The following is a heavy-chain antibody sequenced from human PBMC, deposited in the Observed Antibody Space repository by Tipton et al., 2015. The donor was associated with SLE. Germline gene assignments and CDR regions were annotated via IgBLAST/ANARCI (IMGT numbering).Heavy chain of an antibody. J-gene: IGHJ4*02. CDR2: IYHSGST. CDR3: ARMGPVKGLQGSYYFDY. CDR1: GGSISSGGYY. V-gene: IGHV4-31*02. D-gene: IGHD4-11*01. Sequence: LRLSCTVSGGSISSGGYYWSWIRQHPGKGLEWIGYIYHSGSTYYSPSLKSRVTISVDTSKNQFSLKLSSVTAADTAVYYCARMGPVKGLQGSYYFDYWGQGTLVTVSS.